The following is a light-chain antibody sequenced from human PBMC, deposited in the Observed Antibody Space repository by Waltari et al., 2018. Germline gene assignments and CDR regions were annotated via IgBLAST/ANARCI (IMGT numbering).Light chain of an antibody. V-gene: IGKV3-20*01. CDR2: GAS. CDR1: QSVISTY. CDR3: QQYGTSSYT. J-gene: IGKJ2*01. Sequence: EIVLTQSPGTLSLSPGERATLSCRASQSVISTYLGWYQQKPGQAPRLLIYGASSRAAGIPDRFSGSGSRTDFTLTISSLEPDDSAVYYCQQYGTSSYTFGQGTKLEIK.